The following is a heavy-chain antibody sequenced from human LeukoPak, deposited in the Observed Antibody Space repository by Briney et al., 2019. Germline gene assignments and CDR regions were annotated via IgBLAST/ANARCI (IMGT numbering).Heavy chain of an antibody. J-gene: IGHJ4*02. CDR2: IYHSGST. Sequence: PSETLSLTCTVSGYSISSGYYWGWIRQPPGKGLEWIGNIYHSGSTYSNPSLKSRVIISVDTSKNQFSLKLSSVTAADTAVYYCARQTGSGLFILPGGQGTLVTVSS. CDR1: GYSISSGYY. V-gene: IGHV4-38-2*02. D-gene: IGHD3/OR15-3a*01. CDR3: ARQTGSGLFILP.